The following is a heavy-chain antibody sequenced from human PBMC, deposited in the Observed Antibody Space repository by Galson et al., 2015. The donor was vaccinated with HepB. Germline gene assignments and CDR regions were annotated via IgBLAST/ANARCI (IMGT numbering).Heavy chain of an antibody. CDR3: AKDDYGDP. CDR1: GFTFTNYV. CDR2: MSGSISGGST. D-gene: IGHD4-17*01. Sequence: SLRLSCAASGFTFTNYVMSWVRQAPGKGLEWVSAMSGSISGGSTYYADSVKGRFTISRDYSKNTLFLQMNSLRVEDTAVYYCAKDDYGDPWGQGTLVTVSS. V-gene: IGHV3-23*01. J-gene: IGHJ5*02.